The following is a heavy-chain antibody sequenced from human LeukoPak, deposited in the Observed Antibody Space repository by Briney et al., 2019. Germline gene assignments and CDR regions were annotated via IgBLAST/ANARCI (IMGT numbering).Heavy chain of an antibody. D-gene: IGHD2-2*01. CDR3: ARLGYCSSTSCNDNWFDP. V-gene: IGHV5-51*01. Sequence: GAALEISCEGSGSFFTSYWIGWVRQLPGKGLEWMVIIYPGDSDTKESQFFQGQVTISADKSISTAYLQWSSLKASDTAMYYCARLGYCSSTSCNDNWFDPWGQGTLVTVSS. CDR2: IYPGDSDT. CDR1: GSFFTSYW. J-gene: IGHJ5*02.